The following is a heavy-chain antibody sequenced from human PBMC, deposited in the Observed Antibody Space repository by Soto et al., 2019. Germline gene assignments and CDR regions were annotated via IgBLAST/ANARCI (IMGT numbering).Heavy chain of an antibody. Sequence: SETLSLTCTVSGGSVSSGSYYWSWIRQPPGKGLEWIGYIYYSGSTNYNPSLKSRVTISVDTSKNQFSLKLSSVTAADTAVYYCARDLTPPRGYFDYWGQGTLVTVSS. V-gene: IGHV4-61*01. D-gene: IGHD2-15*01. J-gene: IGHJ4*02. CDR3: ARDLTPPRGYFDY. CDR2: IYYSGST. CDR1: GGSVSSGSYY.